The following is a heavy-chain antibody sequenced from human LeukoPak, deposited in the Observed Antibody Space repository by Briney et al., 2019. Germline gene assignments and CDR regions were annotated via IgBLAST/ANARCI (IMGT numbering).Heavy chain of an antibody. V-gene: IGHV1-8*01. CDR1: GYTFTNYE. D-gene: IGHD1-26*01. CDR2: MNPNSGDT. J-gene: IGHJ4*02. Sequence: GASVKVSCKASGYTFTNYEINWVRQATGHVFEWMGWMNPNSGDTAYAQKFQGRITMTRNTSITTAYMELSGLRSDDTAVYYCARGLGSSDSGQLSWPMIAFWGQGTQVTVSS. CDR3: ARGLGSSDSGQLSWPMIAF.